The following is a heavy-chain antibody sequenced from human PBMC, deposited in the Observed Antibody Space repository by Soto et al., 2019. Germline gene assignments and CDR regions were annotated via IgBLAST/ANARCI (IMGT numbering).Heavy chain of an antibody. CDR1: SDSMSGHY. CDR3: ARRKPAAISGVFDI. CDR2: INNVGST. V-gene: IGHV4-59*08. Sequence: SETLSLTCSVSSDSMSGHYWNWLRQPPGKGLEWIGYINNVGSTKYNPSLESRVTISLDRAKKQFSLRLSSVTAADTAVYYCARRKPAAISGVFDIWGQGTMVTVSS. D-gene: IGHD2-2*01. J-gene: IGHJ3*02.